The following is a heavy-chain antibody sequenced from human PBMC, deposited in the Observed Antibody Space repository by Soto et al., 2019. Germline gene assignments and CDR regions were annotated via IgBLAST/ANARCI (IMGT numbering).Heavy chain of an antibody. CDR2: ISGSGDNT. CDR1: GFTFSTFA. V-gene: IGHV3-23*01. CDR3: AKGRGVLFYFDQ. J-gene: IGHJ4*02. D-gene: IGHD2-21*01. Sequence: PGGSLRLSCAASGFTFSTFAMTWVRQAPGKGLEWVSAISGSGDNTYYADSVKGRFTMSRDNSKSTLYLQMNSLRGDDTAVYHCAKGRGVLFYFDQWGQGTLVTVSS.